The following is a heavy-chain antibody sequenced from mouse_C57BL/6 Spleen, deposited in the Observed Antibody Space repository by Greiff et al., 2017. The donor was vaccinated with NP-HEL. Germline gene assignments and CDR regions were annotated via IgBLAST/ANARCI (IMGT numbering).Heavy chain of an antibody. V-gene: IGHV1-80*01. J-gene: IGHJ4*01. CDR2: IYPEDGDT. CDR3: ANYYGSTCAMDY. D-gene: IGHD1-1*01. CDR1: GYAFSSYW. Sequence: VQLQQSGAELVKPGASVKISCKASGYAFSSYWMNWVKQRPGKGLEWIGKIYPEDGDTNYNGKFKGKATLTADKSSSTAYMQLSSLTSEDTAVYFWANYYGSTCAMDYWGQGTSVTVSA.